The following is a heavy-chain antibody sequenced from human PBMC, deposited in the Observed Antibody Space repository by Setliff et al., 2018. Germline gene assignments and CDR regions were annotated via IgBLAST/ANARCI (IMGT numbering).Heavy chain of an antibody. CDR2: INPNSGGT. CDR3: ARTLYYYGSGSSRLILNYFDY. D-gene: IGHD3-10*01. Sequence: GASVKVSCKASGYTFTGYYMHWVRQAPGQGLEWMGWINPNSGGTNYAQKFQGRVTMTRDTSTSTAYMELSSLRSEDTAVYYCARTLYYYGSGSSRLILNYFDYWGQGTLVTVSS. CDR1: GYTFTGYY. V-gene: IGHV1-2*02. J-gene: IGHJ4*02.